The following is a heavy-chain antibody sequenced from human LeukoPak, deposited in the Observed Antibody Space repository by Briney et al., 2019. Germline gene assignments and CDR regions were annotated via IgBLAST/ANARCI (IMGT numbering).Heavy chain of an antibody. CDR3: AGARVGGYLSGTDAFDI. J-gene: IGHJ3*02. Sequence: GGSLRLSCAASGFTFSSYSMNWVRQAPGKGLEWVSSISSSSSYIYYADSVKGRFTISRDNAKISLYLQMNSLRAEDTAVYYCAGARVGGYLSGTDAFDIWGQGTMVTVSS. CDR2: ISSSSSYI. V-gene: IGHV3-21*01. CDR1: GFTFSSYS. D-gene: IGHD3-22*01.